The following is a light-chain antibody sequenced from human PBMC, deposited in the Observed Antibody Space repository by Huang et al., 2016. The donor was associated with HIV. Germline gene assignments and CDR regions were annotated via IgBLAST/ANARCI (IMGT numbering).Light chain of an antibody. CDR3: QQYYTSPT. J-gene: IGKJ1*01. CDR2: YTS. Sequence: DIQMTQSPSSLSAFVGDTVTITCRASQGISNSVAWYQQKPGKAPKLLLYYTSRLESGVPSRFRGGGSGTDYTLTINRLQPDDFATYYCQQYYTSPTFGQGSKVEIK. CDR1: QGISNS. V-gene: IGKV1-NL1*01.